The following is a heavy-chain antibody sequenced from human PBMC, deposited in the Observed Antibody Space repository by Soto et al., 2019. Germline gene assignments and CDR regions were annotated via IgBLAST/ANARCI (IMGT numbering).Heavy chain of an antibody. V-gene: IGHV3-74*01. CDR2: IKTDGSVT. Sequence: GGSLRLSCAASGFTFSTYWMNWVRQAPGKGLVWVSRIKTDGSVTTYADSVKGRFTISRDNAKNTLYLQMTTLRAEDTAVYYCASDLGGGHDYGARGTLVPVSS. CDR3: ASDLGGGHDY. CDR1: GFTFSTYW. D-gene: IGHD3-16*01. J-gene: IGHJ4*02.